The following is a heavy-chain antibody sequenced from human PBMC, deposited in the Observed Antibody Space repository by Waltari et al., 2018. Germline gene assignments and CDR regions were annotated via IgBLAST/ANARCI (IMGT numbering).Heavy chain of an antibody. D-gene: IGHD3-3*02. Sequence: QLQLQESGPGLVKPSETLSLTCTVSGGSLSSSRYYWGWIREPPGKGLEWIGSISYSGSTYYNTSLMSRVTISVDTSKNQFSLKLTSVIAAETAVFYCARFSKSANWIDPWGQGTLVTVSS. V-gene: IGHV4-39*01. CDR1: GGSLSSSRYY. CDR3: ARFSKSANWIDP. J-gene: IGHJ5*02. CDR2: ISYSGST.